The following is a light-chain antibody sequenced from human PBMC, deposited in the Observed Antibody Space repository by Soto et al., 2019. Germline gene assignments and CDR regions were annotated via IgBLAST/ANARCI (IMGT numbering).Light chain of an antibody. J-gene: IGKJ1*01. Sequence: DIQMTQSPSTLPASVGDRVIITCRASQRITRRVAWYPQKPGKAPKILIWDDARLQRGVPSRFSGSGSGTEFTCTISSLPPYDFATYDCQQYNDCATWTFGQGTKVDVK. V-gene: IGKV1-5*01. CDR3: QQYNDCATWT. CDR1: QRITRR. CDR2: DDA.